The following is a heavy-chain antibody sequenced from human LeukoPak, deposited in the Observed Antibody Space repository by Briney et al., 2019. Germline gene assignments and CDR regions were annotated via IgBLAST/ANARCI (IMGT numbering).Heavy chain of an antibody. CDR1: GGSISSSSYY. J-gene: IGHJ5*02. Sequence: PSETLSLTCTVSGGSISSSSYYWGWIRQPPGKGLEWIGSIYYSGSTYYNPSLKSRVTISVDTSKNQFSLKLSSVTAADTAVYYCAREGVRPNWFDPGGQGTLVTVSS. CDR2: IYYSGST. V-gene: IGHV4-39*07. CDR3: AREGVRPNWFDP. D-gene: IGHD2-8*01.